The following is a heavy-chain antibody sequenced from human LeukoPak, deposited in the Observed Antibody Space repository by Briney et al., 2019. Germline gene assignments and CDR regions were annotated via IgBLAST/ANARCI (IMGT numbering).Heavy chain of an antibody. J-gene: IGHJ6*02. V-gene: IGHV4-34*01. CDR3: ARVGSGYGMDV. CDR2: INHSGST. D-gene: IGHD3-3*01. CDR1: GGSFSGYY. Sequence: PSETLSLTCAVYGGSFSGYYWSWIRQPPGKGLEWIGEINHSGSTSYNPSLKSRVTISVDTSKNQFSLKLSSVTAADTAVYYCARVGSGYGMDVWGQGTTVTVSS.